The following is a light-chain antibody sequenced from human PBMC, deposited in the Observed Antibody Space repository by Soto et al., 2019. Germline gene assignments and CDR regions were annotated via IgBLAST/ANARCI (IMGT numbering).Light chain of an antibody. J-gene: IGKJ1*01. V-gene: IGKV1-39*01. Sequence: DIQMTQSTSSLSASVGDRVTITCRPSQSISSYLNWYQQKRGKAPKLLIYAASSLQSGVPSRFSGSGSGTDFTLTINSLQPEDSATYYCRQSYTTLSAFGQGTKVDIK. CDR3: RQSYTTLSA. CDR1: QSISSY. CDR2: AAS.